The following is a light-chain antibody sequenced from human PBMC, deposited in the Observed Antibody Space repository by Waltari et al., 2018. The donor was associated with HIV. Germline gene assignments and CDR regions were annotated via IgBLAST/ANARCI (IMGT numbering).Light chain of an antibody. Sequence: AIQLTQSPPSLSASLADRVTITCRASQNIRRDLGWYQQKPGKAPKLLIYAASTLQTGVSSRFRGGGSGTEFTLTINGLQSEDSATYYCLQDDSFPLTFGPGTKVDLK. CDR2: AAS. J-gene: IGKJ3*01. CDR1: QNIRRD. V-gene: IGKV1-6*01. CDR3: LQDDSFPLT.